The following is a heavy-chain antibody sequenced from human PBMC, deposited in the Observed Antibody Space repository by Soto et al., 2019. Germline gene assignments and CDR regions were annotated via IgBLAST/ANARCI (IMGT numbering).Heavy chain of an antibody. CDR3: ARENLPYDSSGYYLK. Sequence: QVQLVQSGAEVKKPGSSVKVSCKASGGTFSSYAISWVRQAPGQRLEWMGGIIPIFGTANYAQKFQGRVTITADESTSTAYMEPSSLRSEDKAVDYCARENLPYDSSGYYLKWGQGTLVTVSS. V-gene: IGHV1-69*01. CDR1: GGTFSSYA. J-gene: IGHJ4*02. D-gene: IGHD3-22*01. CDR2: IIPIFGTA.